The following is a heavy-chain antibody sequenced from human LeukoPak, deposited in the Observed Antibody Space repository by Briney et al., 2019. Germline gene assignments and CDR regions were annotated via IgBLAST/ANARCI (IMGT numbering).Heavy chain of an antibody. D-gene: IGHD6-25*01. Sequence: GGSLRLSCAASGFTFTTYTMNWGRQGPGEGVEWVSSISGTGRYIYYVDSVKGRFSISRDNAQNSLYLQMDSLTAEDTAVYYCARDGRYSDYDLDSWGQGTLVTVSS. V-gene: IGHV3-21*01. CDR1: GFTFTTYT. CDR3: ARDGRYSDYDLDS. J-gene: IGHJ4*02. CDR2: ISGTGRYI.